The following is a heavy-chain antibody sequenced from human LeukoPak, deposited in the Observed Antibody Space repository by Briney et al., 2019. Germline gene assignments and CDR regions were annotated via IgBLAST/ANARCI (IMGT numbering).Heavy chain of an antibody. CDR1: GYTFTSYG. CDR2: ISAYNGNT. J-gene: IGHJ3*02. Sequence: ASVEVSCKASGYTFTSYGISWVRQAPGQGLEWMGWISAYNGNTNYAQKLQGRVTMTTDTSTSTAYMELRSLRSDDTAVYYCARDHSGYTRDPPDAFDIWGQGTMVTVSS. D-gene: IGHD5-12*01. V-gene: IGHV1-18*01. CDR3: ARDHSGYTRDPPDAFDI.